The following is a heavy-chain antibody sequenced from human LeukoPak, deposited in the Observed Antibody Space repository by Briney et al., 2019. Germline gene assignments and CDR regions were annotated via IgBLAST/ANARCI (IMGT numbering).Heavy chain of an antibody. J-gene: IGHJ5*02. CDR2: IYYSGST. CDR3: ARVRSIAVADGWFDP. V-gene: IGHV4-59*01. CDR1: GGSISSYY. D-gene: IGHD6-19*01. Sequence: SETLSLTCTVSGGSISSYYWSWLRQPPGKGLEWIGYIYYSGSTNYNPSLKSRVTISVDTSKNQFSLKLSSVTAADTAVYYCARVRSIAVADGWFDPWGQGTLVTVSS.